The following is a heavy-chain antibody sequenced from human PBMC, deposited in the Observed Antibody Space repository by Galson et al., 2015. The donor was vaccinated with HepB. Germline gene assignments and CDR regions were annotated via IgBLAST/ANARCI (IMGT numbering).Heavy chain of an antibody. CDR3: AKDPRSSRGDY. V-gene: IGHV3-23*01. CDR2: ISGSGGTT. D-gene: IGHD2-2*01. CDR1: GFTFSSYA. Sequence: LRLSCAASGFTFSSYAMSWVRQAPGKGLEWVSGISGSGGTTYNADSVKGRFTISRDNSKNTLYLQMNSLRADDTAVYYCAKDPRSSRGDYWGQGTLVTVSS. J-gene: IGHJ4*02.